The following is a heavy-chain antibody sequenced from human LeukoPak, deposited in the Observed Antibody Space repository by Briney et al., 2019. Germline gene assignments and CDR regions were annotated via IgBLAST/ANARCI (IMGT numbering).Heavy chain of an antibody. D-gene: IGHD3-10*01. CDR1: GGSISSGSYY. CDR3: AGLSMVRGHRAS. CDR2: IYYSGST. V-gene: IGHV4-61*01. J-gene: IGHJ4*02. Sequence: PSETLSLTCTVSGGSISSGSYYWSWIRQPPGKGLEWIGYIYYSGSTNYNPSLKSRVTISVDTSKNQFSLKLSSVTAADTAVYYCAGLSMVRGHRASWGQGTLVTVSS.